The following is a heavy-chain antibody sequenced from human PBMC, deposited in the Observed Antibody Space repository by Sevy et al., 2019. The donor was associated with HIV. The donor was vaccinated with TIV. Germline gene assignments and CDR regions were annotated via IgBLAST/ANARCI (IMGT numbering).Heavy chain of an antibody. V-gene: IGHV3-23*01. CDR1: GFTFRTYA. CDR2: ISGPGALT. J-gene: IGHJ3*02. Sequence: GGSLRLSCAASGFTFRTYAMSWVRQAPGKGLEWVSSISGPGALTYYADSVKGRFTISRDNSKNTLFLQMNSLRAEDTALSYCANGDEPAAHYGDYVPNAFDIWGQGTTVIVSS. CDR3: ANGDEPAAHYGDYVPNAFDI. D-gene: IGHD4-17*01.